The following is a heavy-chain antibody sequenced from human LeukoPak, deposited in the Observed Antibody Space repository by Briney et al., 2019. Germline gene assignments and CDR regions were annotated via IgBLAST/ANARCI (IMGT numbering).Heavy chain of an antibody. CDR1: GFTFSNYW. CDR3: TRGEAVGAPFDY. J-gene: IGHJ4*02. V-gene: IGHV3-74*01. D-gene: IGHD1-26*01. CDR2: ITSDGSST. Sequence: GGSLRLSCVASGFTFSNYWMHWVRQAPGKGLVWVSRITSDGSSTSYADSVKGRFTISRDNAKNTLYLHMNSLRAEDTAVYYCTRGEAVGAPFDYWGQGTLVTVSS.